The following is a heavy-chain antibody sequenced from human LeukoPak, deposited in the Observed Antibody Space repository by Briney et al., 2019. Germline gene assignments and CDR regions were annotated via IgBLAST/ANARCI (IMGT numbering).Heavy chain of an antibody. CDR1: GFTFSDYY. J-gene: IGHJ4*02. CDR2: ISSSGSTI. CDR3: VYDSSGLGYYFDY. Sequence: NTGGSLRLSCAASGFTFSDYYMSWIRQAPGKGLEWVSYISSSGSTIYYADSVKGRFTISRDNAKNSLYLQMNSLRAEDTAVYYCVYDSSGLGYYFDYWGQGTLVTVSS. D-gene: IGHD3-22*01. V-gene: IGHV3-11*01.